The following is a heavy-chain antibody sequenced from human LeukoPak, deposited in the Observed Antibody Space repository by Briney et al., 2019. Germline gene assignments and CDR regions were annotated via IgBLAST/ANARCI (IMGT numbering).Heavy chain of an antibody. V-gene: IGHV3-7*01. Sequence: GGSLRLSCAASGFTFTSYWMSWVRQAPGKGLEWVANIKQDGSEKYYVDSMKGRFTISRDNAESSLYLQLNSLRVEDTAIYYCAREEYTYGHGGFDFWGQGSLVTVSS. CDR2: IKQDGSEK. D-gene: IGHD5-18*01. CDR3: AREEYTYGHGGFDF. CDR1: GFTFTSYW. J-gene: IGHJ4*02.